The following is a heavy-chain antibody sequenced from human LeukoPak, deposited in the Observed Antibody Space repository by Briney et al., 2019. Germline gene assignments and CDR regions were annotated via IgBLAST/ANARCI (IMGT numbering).Heavy chain of an antibody. J-gene: IGHJ3*02. CDR2: ISGSGADT. D-gene: IGHD3-22*01. CDR3: AKAAGHYDSSGLYDAFDI. CDR1: GITFNSYA. V-gene: IGHV3-23*01. Sequence: GGSLRLSCVVSGITFNSYAMTWVRQAPGKGLEWVSSISGSGADTYFADSVRGRFTISRDNSESTLYLQMHSLRVDDTAVYYCAKAAGHYDSSGLYDAFDIWGQGTMVTVSS.